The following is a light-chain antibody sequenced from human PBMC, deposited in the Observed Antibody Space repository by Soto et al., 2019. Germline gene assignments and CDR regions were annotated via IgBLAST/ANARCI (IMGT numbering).Light chain of an antibody. CDR3: QQTYSTPGT. Sequence: IQLTQSPCAMSVSVVGGCTITCRASRTIAGYVNWYQQRPGEAPNLLIYAASSLQSGVPSRFRGSGSGTDFTLTINSLQPEDFATFYCQQTYSTPGTFGQGTKVDIK. CDR1: RTIAGY. J-gene: IGKJ1*01. CDR2: AAS. V-gene: IGKV1-39*01.